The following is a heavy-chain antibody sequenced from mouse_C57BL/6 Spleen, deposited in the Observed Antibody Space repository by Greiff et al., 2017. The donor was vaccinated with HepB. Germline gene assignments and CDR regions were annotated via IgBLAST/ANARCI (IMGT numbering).Heavy chain of an antibody. D-gene: IGHD1-1*01. Sequence: QVQLQQPGAELVRPGSSVKLSCKASGYTFTSYWMDWVKQRPGQGLEWIGNIYPSDSETHYNQKFKDKATLTVDKSSSTAYMQLSSLTSEDSAVYYCARWITTVVATNFDVWGTGTTVTVSS. CDR3: ARWITTVVATNFDV. CDR2: IYPSDSET. V-gene: IGHV1-61*01. CDR1: GYTFTSYW. J-gene: IGHJ1*03.